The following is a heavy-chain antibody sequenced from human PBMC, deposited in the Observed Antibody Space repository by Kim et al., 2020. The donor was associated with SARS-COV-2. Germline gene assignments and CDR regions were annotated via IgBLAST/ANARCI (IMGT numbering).Heavy chain of an antibody. CDR1: GGSISSGGYY. Sequence: SETLSLTCTVSGGSISSGGYYWSWIRQHPGKGLEWIGYIYYSGSTYYNPSLKSRVTISVDTSKNQFSLKLSSVTAADTAVYYCAREGVVEGVWFGAPLRFDPWGQGTLVTVSS. CDR3: AREGVVEGVWFGAPLRFDP. D-gene: IGHD3-10*01. CDR2: IYYSGST. V-gene: IGHV4-31*03. J-gene: IGHJ5*02.